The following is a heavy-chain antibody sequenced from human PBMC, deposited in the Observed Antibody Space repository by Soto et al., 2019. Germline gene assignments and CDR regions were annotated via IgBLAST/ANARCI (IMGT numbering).Heavy chain of an antibody. CDR2: ISGSGGST. J-gene: IGHJ4*02. D-gene: IGHD3-3*01. CDR3: AKMDFWSGYPHYYFDY. Sequence: GSLRLSCAASGFTFSSYAMSWVRQAPGKGLEWVSAISGSGGSTYYADSVKGRFTISRDNSKNTLYLQMNSLRAEDTAVYYCAKMDFWSGYPHYYFDYWGQGTLVTVSS. V-gene: IGHV3-23*01. CDR1: GFTFSSYA.